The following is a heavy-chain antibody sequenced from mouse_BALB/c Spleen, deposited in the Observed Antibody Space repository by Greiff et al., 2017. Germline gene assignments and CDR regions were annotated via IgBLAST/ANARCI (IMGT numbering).Heavy chain of an antibody. V-gene: IGHV2-2*02. D-gene: IGHD1-2*01. CDR3: ARRDYGYDYAMDY. Sequence: QVQLKESGPGLVQPSQSLSITCTVSGFSLTSYGVHWVRQSPGKGLEWLGVIWSGGSTDYNAAFISRLSISKDNSKSQVFFKMNSLQANDTAIYYCARRDYGYDYAMDYWGQGTSVTVSS. CDR1: GFSLTSYG. CDR2: IWSGGST. J-gene: IGHJ4*01.